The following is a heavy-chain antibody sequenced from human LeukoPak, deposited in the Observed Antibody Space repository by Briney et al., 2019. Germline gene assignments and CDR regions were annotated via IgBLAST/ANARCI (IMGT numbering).Heavy chain of an antibody. CDR3: AKAGRRIHNVWSGYYSPAHYLES. CDR2: ISWGGRKP. Sequence: GGSLRLSCAASGFTFDDFAMQWVRQPPGKGLEWVSLISWGGRKPDYADSVRGRFTISRDNRQNSLYLQITSLTVEDTALYYCAKAGRRIHNVWSGYYSPAHYLESWGQGTLVSVPS. CDR1: GFTFDDFA. D-gene: IGHD3-3*01. V-gene: IGHV3-43D*03. J-gene: IGHJ4*02.